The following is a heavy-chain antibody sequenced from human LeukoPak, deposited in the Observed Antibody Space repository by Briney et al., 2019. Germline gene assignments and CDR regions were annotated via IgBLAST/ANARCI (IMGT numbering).Heavy chain of an antibody. Sequence: SQTLSLTCAISGDSVSSNSAAWNWIRQSTSRGLEWLGRTYYRSKWYNDYAVSVKSRITINPDTSKNQFSLQLNSVTPEDAAVYYCVGSAVAGIFDYWGQGTLVTVSS. CDR1: GDSVSSNSAA. V-gene: IGHV6-1*01. CDR2: TYYRSKWYN. D-gene: IGHD6-19*01. J-gene: IGHJ4*02. CDR3: VGSAVAGIFDY.